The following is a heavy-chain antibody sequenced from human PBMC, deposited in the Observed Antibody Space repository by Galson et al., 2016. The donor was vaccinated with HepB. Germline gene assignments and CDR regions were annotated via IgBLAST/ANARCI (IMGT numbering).Heavy chain of an antibody. CDR3: ARFRGSGWRGGFDS. D-gene: IGHD6-25*01. J-gene: IGHJ4*02. CDR1: GYKFTSFG. V-gene: IGHV1-18*01. Sequence: SVKVSCKASGYKFTSFGINWVRQAPGQGLEWMGRINSYSGDTNYAQSVQGRVTMTTETSTATAYMELRSLTSNDTAVYYCARFRGSGWRGGFDSWGQGTLVTVSS. CDR2: INSYSGDT.